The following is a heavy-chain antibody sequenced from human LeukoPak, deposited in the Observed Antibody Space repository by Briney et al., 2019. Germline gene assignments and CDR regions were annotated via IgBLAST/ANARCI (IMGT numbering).Heavy chain of an antibody. CDR2: INPNSGGT. CDR1: GYTFTGYY. CDR3: ARGQQWLEAFDY. V-gene: IGHV1-2*02. Sequence: ASVKVSCKASGYTFTGYYMHWVRQAPGQGLEWMGWINPNSGGTNYAQKFQGRVTMTRDTSIRTAYMEVSSLRSDDTAVYYCARGQQWLEAFDYWGQGALVTISS. J-gene: IGHJ4*02. D-gene: IGHD6-19*01.